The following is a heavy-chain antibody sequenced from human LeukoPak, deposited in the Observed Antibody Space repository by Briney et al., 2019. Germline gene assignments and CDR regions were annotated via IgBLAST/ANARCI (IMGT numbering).Heavy chain of an antibody. V-gene: IGHV3-23*01. CDR2: VSGSGSTT. D-gene: IGHD4-23*01. CDR1: GFTFSDNY. J-gene: IGHJ4*02. Sequence: PGGSLRLSCAASGFTFSDNYMSWIRQTPGKGLEWVSAVSGSGSTTYYARSVKGRFTVSRDNSKNTLYLQMNSLRVDDTAVYYCAKSLDYGGNRARLDFWGQGTLVTVSS. CDR3: AKSLDYGGNRARLDF.